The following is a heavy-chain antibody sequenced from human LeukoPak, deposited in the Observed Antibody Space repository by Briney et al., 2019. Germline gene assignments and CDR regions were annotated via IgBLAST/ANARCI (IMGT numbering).Heavy chain of an antibody. CDR3: ARLNEGRDYGDNRRDY. CDR1: GGSISSGRYF. Sequence: SEILSLTCTVSGGSISSGRYFWGWIRQPPGRGLEWIGSVYYSGSTSYNPSLRTRITVSIDTSKNQFSLKLSSVTAADTAVYYCARLNEGRDYGDNRRDYWGQGTLVTVSS. CDR2: VYYSGST. D-gene: IGHD4-17*01. J-gene: IGHJ4*02. V-gene: IGHV4-39*01.